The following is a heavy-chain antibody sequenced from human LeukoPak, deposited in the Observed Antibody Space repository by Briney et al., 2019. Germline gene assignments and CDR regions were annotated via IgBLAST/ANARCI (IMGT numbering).Heavy chain of an antibody. J-gene: IGHJ6*04. D-gene: IGHD4-17*01. CDR1: GGSISRGGYY. V-gene: IGHV4-31*03. Sequence: SQTLSLTCTVSGGSISRGGYYWSWIRQHPGKGLEWIGYIYYSGSTYYNPSLKSRVTISVDTSKNQFSLKLSSVTAADTAVYYCARDSSPDYGDYGVAAGMDVWGKGTTVTVSS. CDR3: ARDSSPDYGDYGVAAGMDV. CDR2: IYYSGST.